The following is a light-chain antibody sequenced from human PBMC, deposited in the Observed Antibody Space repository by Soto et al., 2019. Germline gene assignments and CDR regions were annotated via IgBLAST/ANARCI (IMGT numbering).Light chain of an antibody. CDR1: SSNIGSNA. J-gene: IGLJ2*01. CDR2: SNN. Sequence: QSVLTQPPSVSGTPGQRVTISCPGSSSNIGSNAVNWYQQLPGTAPKLLIYSNNQRPSGVPDRFSGSKSGTSASLAISGLQSEDEADYYCAAWDDSLNGVVFGGGTKLTV. CDR3: AAWDDSLNGVV. V-gene: IGLV1-44*01.